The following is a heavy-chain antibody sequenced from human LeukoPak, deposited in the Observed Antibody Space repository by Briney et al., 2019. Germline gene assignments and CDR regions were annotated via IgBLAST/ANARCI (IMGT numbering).Heavy chain of an antibody. J-gene: IGHJ4*02. CDR1: GFTFSSYW. CDR3: ARDRSNWYYFDC. V-gene: IGHV3-74*01. D-gene: IGHD6-13*01. CDR2: INSDGSST. Sequence: GGSLRLSCAASGFTFSSYWMHWVRQAPGKGPVWVSRINSDGSSTSYADSVKGRFTISRDNAKNTLYLQMNSLRVEDTAVYYCARDRSNWYYFDCWGQGTLVTVSS.